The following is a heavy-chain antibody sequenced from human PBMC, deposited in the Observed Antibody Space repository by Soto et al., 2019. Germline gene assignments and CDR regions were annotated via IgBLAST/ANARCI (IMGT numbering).Heavy chain of an antibody. J-gene: IGHJ5*02. D-gene: IGHD2-8*01. CDR3: ASMVYAKPKPYVGWFDP. Sequence: GGSLRLSCAASGFTFSSYGMHWVRQAPGKGLEWVAVISYDGSNKYYADSVKGRFTISRDNSKNTLYLQMNSLRAEDTAVYYCASMVYAKPKPYVGWFDPWGQGTLVTVSS. CDR2: ISYDGSNK. V-gene: IGHV3-30*03. CDR1: GFTFSSYG.